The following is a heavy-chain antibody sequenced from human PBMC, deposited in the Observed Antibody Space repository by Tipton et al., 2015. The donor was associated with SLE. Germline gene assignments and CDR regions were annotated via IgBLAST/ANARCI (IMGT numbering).Heavy chain of an antibody. J-gene: IGHJ3*02. Sequence: LRLSCTVYAGPFSGYYWSWIRQPPGKGLEWIGEINHSGSTTYNPSLKSRVTISVDTSKNQFSLKLSSVTAADTAVYYCARAGSPGDAFDIWGQGTMVTVSS. V-gene: IGHV4-34*01. CDR3: ARAGSPGDAFDI. D-gene: IGHD1-1*01. CDR2: INHSGST. CDR1: AGPFSGYY.